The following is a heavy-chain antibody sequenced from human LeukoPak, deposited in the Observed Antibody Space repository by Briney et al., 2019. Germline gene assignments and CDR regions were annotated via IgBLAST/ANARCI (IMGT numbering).Heavy chain of an antibody. CDR3: ARVVHEGKADFDWLSRPPYYFDY. V-gene: IGHV3-7*01. D-gene: IGHD3-9*01. CDR2: IKQDGSEK. Sequence: GGSLRLSCAASGFTFSSYWMSWVRQTPGKGLEWVANIKQDGSEKYYVDSVKGRFTISRDNAKNSLYLQMNSLRAEDTAVYYCARVVHEGKADFDWLSRPPYYFDYWGQGTLVTVSS. CDR1: GFTFSSYW. J-gene: IGHJ4*02.